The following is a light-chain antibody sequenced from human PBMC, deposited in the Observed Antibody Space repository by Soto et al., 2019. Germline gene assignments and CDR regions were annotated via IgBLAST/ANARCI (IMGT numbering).Light chain of an antibody. CDR3: QQYNNWPPWT. J-gene: IGKJ3*01. Sequence: EIVMTQSPATLSVSPGERATLSCRASQSVSSNLAWYQQKPGQAPRLLIYGASTRAPGIPARFSGSGSGTELTLTISSLQSEDFAVYYCQQYNNWPPWTFGPGTKVDIK. V-gene: IGKV3-15*01. CDR2: GAS. CDR1: QSVSSN.